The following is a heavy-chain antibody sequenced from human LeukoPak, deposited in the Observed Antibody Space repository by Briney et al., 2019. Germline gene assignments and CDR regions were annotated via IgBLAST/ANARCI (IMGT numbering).Heavy chain of an antibody. D-gene: IGHD1-14*01. Sequence: GGSLRLSCAASGFTFSSCSMNWVRQAPGKGLEWVSSISSSSSYIYYADSVKGRFTISRDNAKNSLYLQMNSLRAEDTAVYYCARDPGSGAFDIWGQGTMVTVSS. J-gene: IGHJ3*02. V-gene: IGHV3-21*01. CDR3: ARDPGSGAFDI. CDR1: GFTFSSCS. CDR2: ISSSSSYI.